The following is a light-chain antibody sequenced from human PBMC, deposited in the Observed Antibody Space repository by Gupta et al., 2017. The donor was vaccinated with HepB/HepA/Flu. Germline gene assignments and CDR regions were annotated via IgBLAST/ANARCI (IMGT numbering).Light chain of an antibody. CDR2: GIS. CDR3: QQDNNWPPVT. V-gene: IGKV3-15*01. CDR1: QSVSNN. J-gene: IGKJ2*01. Sequence: EIVMIQSPPTLSVSPGETATLSCRASQSVSNNLAWYQKKPGQAPRLLIYGISTRDTGIPARFSGSGDGKDFSLTISSRQPEDYAVYYCQQDNNWPPVTFGQGTKVEIK.